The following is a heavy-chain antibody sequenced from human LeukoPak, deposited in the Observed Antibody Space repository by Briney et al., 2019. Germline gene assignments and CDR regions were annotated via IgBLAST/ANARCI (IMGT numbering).Heavy chain of an antibody. J-gene: IGHJ5*02. D-gene: IGHD6-19*01. CDR3: AKDGAQYSSGPECDP. Sequence: GGSLRLXCAASGLHYSGTAMSWVRRAPGKGLEWVSAISHDGMNAYYADSVKGRFTISRDNSKKTVSLEMSSLTAADTGVYYCAKDGAQYSSGPECDPRGQGALVTVSP. CDR1: GLHYSGTA. CDR2: ISHDGMNA. V-gene: IGHV3-23*01.